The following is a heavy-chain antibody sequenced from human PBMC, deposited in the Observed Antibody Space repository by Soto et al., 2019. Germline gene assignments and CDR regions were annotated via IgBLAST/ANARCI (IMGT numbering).Heavy chain of an antibody. V-gene: IGHV3-23*01. J-gene: IGHJ4*02. CDR2: ISGSGGST. CDR3: AKDRDRGVSTMVRGVPPAFDY. D-gene: IGHD3-10*01. Sequence: GGSLRLSCAASGFTFSSYAMSWVRQAPGKGLEWVSAISGSGGSTYYADSVKGRFTISRDNSKNTLYLQMNSLRAEDTAVYYCAKDRDRGVSTMVRGVPPAFDYWGQGTLVTVSS. CDR1: GFTFSSYA.